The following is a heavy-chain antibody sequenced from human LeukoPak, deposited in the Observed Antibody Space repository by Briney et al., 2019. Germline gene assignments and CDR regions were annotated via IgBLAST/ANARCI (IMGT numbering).Heavy chain of an antibody. Sequence: PGGSLRLSCAASGFTFSDYYMSWIRQAPGKGLEWVSAISGSGGSTYYADSVKGRFTISRDNSKNTLYLQMNSLRAEDTAVYYCAKVGAPPQYSSSWYSFSYWGQGTLVTVSS. CDR1: GFTFSDYY. CDR2: ISGSGGST. CDR3: AKVGAPPQYSSSWYSFSY. V-gene: IGHV3-23*01. J-gene: IGHJ4*02. D-gene: IGHD6-13*01.